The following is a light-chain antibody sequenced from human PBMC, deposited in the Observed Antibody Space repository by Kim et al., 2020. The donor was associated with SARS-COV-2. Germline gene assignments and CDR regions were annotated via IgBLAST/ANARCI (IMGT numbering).Light chain of an antibody. CDR1: NIGSKS. CDR3: QVWDSSSDHRV. V-gene: IGLV3-21*04. Sequence: SYELTQPPSVSVAPGKTARITCGGNNIGSKSVHWYQQKQGQAPVLIIYYDSDRPSGIPERFSGSNSGKTATLTISRVEAGDEADYYCQVWDSSSDHRVFGGGTKLTVL. CDR2: YDS. J-gene: IGLJ3*02.